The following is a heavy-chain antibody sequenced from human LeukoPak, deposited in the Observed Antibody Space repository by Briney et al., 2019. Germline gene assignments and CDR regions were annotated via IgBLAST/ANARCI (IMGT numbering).Heavy chain of an antibody. CDR3: AKTAAASSGAFDI. CDR2: ISRVSNYI. D-gene: IGHD6-13*01. V-gene: IGHV3-21*01. J-gene: IGHJ3*02. CDR1: GFTFSSYG. Sequence: GGTLRLSCAASGFTFSSYGMSWVRQAPGKGLEWVSSISRVSNYIYYTDAVEGRFTISRDNSKNSLYLEMTSLRAEDTAVYYCAKTAAASSGAFDIWGQGTMVTVSS.